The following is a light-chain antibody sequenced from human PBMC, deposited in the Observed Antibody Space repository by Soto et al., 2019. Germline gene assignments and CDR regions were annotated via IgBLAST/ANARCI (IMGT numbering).Light chain of an antibody. J-gene: IGKJ1*01. Sequence: DIVMTQSPATLSVSPGERATLSCTASQSINSNLAWLQQKPGQAPRLLIYGASSRAAGIPDRFTGSGSGTDFTLTISRLEPEDFAVYYCQQYVSSPWAFGQGTKVDIK. CDR1: QSINSN. CDR2: GAS. CDR3: QQYVSSPWA. V-gene: IGKV3-20*01.